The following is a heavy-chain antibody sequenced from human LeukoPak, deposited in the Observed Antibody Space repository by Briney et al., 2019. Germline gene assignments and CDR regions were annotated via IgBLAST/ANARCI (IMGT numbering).Heavy chain of an antibody. J-gene: IGHJ6*02. Sequence: GGSLRLSCAASGFTFSTYAMNWVRQAPGKGLEWVAVISYDGSNKYYADSVKGRFTISRDNSKNTLYLQMNSLRAEDTAVYYCAKEPKLRYCSGGSCDTYYYYGMDVWGQGTTVTVSS. CDR1: GFTFSTYA. V-gene: IGHV3-30*18. CDR3: AKEPKLRYCSGGSCDTYYYYGMDV. CDR2: ISYDGSNK. D-gene: IGHD2-15*01.